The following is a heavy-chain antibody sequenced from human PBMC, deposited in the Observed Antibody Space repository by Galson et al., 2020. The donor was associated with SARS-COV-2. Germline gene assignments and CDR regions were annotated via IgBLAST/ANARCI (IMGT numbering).Heavy chain of an antibody. CDR3: AKEVSSGWHYGMDV. CDR1: GFTFDDYA. Sequence: SRRLSCAASGFTFDDYAMHWVRQAPGKGREWVSGISGNSGSIGYADSVKGRFTISRDNAKNSLYLQMNSLRAEDTALYYCAKEVSSGWHYGMDVWGQGTTVTVSS. CDR2: ISGNSGSI. J-gene: IGHJ6*02. V-gene: IGHV3-9*01. D-gene: IGHD6-19*01.